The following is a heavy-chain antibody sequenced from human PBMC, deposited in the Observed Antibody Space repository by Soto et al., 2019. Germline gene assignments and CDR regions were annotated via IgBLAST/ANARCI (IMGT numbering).Heavy chain of an antibody. CDR1: GDSFTRYW. D-gene: IGHD4-17*01. V-gene: IGHV5-51*01. CDR2: IYPGDSDT. CDR3: ARLRGDYYYGMDV. J-gene: IGHJ6*02. Sequence: WESLTISCTSSGDSFTRYWIGWVRQMPGKGLEWMGIIYPGDSDTRYSPSFQGQVTISADKSISTAYLQWSSLKASDTAMYYCARLRGDYYYGMDVWGQGTTVTVSS.